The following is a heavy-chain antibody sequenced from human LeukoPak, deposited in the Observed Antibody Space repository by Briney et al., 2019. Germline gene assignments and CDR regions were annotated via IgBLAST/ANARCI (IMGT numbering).Heavy chain of an antibody. CDR1: GGSISSGGYY. J-gene: IGHJ3*02. CDR3: ARDQALNCGDYILNDALDI. V-gene: IGHV4-31*03. Sequence: SETLSLTCTVSGGSISSGGYYWRWIRQHPGKGLEWIGYIYYSGSTYYNPSLKSRVTISVDTSKNQFSLKLSSVTAADTAVYYCARDQALNCGDYILNDALDIWGQGTMVTVSS. CDR2: IYYSGST. D-gene: IGHD4-17*01.